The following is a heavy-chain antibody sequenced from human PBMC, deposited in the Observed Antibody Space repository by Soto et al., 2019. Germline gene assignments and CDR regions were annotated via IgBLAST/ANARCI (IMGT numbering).Heavy chain of an antibody. Sequence: QVQLVQSGAEVKKPGASVRVSCKASGYTFTSYGISWVRQAPGQGIEWMGWISAYNDNTKYVQKFQGRVTMTTDTSTSTAYMELRSLRSDDTAVYYCARDAAAGLNDYWGQGTLVTVSS. CDR3: ARDAAAGLNDY. J-gene: IGHJ4*02. V-gene: IGHV1-18*01. CDR2: ISAYNDNT. D-gene: IGHD6-13*01. CDR1: GYTFTSYG.